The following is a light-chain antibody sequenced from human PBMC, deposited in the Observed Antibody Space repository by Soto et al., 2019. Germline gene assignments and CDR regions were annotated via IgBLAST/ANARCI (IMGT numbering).Light chain of an antibody. V-gene: IGKV3-15*01. CDR3: QQYNNWPLWT. J-gene: IGKJ1*01. CDR1: QSVSSN. Sequence: EIVMTQSPATLSVSPGERATLSCRASQSVSSNLACYQQKPGQAPRLLIYGASTRATGIPARFSGSGSGTEFTLTISSLQSEAFAVYYCQQYNNWPLWTFGQGTKVEIK. CDR2: GAS.